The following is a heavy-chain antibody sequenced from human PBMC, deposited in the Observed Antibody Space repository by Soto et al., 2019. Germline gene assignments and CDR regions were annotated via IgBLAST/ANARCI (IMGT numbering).Heavy chain of an antibody. D-gene: IGHD5-12*01. Sequence: GSLRLSCAASGFTFSSYAMHWVRQAPGKGLEWVAVISYDGSNKYYADSVKGRFTISRDNSKNTLYLQMNSLRAEDTAVYYCARGSWIGLRGAFDIWGQGTMVTVSS. CDR3: ARGSWIGLRGAFDI. CDR1: GFTFSSYA. V-gene: IGHV3-30-3*01. J-gene: IGHJ3*02. CDR2: ISYDGSNK.